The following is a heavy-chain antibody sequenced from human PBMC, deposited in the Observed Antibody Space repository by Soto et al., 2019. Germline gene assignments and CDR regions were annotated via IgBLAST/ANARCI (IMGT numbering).Heavy chain of an antibody. J-gene: IGHJ4*02. V-gene: IGHV1-69*13. CDR1: GGTFSSYA. Sequence: SVKVSCKASGGTFSSYAISWVRQAPGQGLXGMGGIIXIXGXXXYXXXFQGRVTITADESTSTAYMELSSLRSEDTAVYYCAKVVYAMWYFDYWGQGTLVTVSS. D-gene: IGHD2-8*02. CDR3: AKVVYAMWYFDY. CDR2: IIXIXGXX.